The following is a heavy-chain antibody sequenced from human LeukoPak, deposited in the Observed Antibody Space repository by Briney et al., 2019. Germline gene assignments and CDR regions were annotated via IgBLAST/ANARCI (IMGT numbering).Heavy chain of an antibody. CDR1: GFTFSSYG. CDR2: ISYDGSNK. Sequence: PGRSLRLSCAASGFTFSSYGMHWVRQAPGKGLEWVAVISYDGSNKYYADSVKGRFTISRDNSKNTLYLQMNSLRAEDTAVCYCAKDGDLWFGELLSWGQGTLVTVSS. CDR3: AKDGDLWFGELLS. J-gene: IGHJ4*02. V-gene: IGHV3-30*18. D-gene: IGHD3-10*01.